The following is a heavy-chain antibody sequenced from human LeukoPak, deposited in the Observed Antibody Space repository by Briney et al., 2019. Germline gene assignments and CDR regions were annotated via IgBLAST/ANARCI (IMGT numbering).Heavy chain of an antibody. CDR3: ATWELGDFDI. D-gene: IGHD1-26*01. J-gene: IGHJ3*02. CDR2: IRYDGSNK. Sequence: GGSLRLSCAVSGFTFSSYGMHWVRQAPGKGLKWVAFIRYDGSNKYYADSVKGRFTISRDNSKNTLYLQMNSLRAEDTAVYYCATWELGDFDIWGQGTMVTVSS. V-gene: IGHV3-30*02. CDR1: GFTFSSYG.